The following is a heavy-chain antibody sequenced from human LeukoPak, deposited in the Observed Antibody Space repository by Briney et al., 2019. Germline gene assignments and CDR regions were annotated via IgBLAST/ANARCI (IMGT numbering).Heavy chain of an antibody. CDR2: INQDGSEK. CDR3: ANNRASLDY. D-gene: IGHD2/OR15-2a*01. CDR1: GFTFSNSG. J-gene: IGHJ4*02. V-gene: IGHV3-7*02. Sequence: GGSLTLSCAACGFTFSNSGMSWVREAPGKGLEWVANINQDGSEKNCVDSVKGRFTISRDNAKNSLYLQMNSLRAEDTAVYYCANNRASLDYWGQGTLVTVSS.